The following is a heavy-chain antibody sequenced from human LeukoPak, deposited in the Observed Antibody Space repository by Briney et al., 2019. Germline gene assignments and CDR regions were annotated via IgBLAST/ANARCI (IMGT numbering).Heavy chain of an antibody. V-gene: IGHV3-21*04. CDR2: ITASSSST. J-gene: IGHJ3*02. CDR1: GFTFSNYG. Sequence: GGSLRLSCEASGFTFSNYGMSWVRQAPGKGLEWVSAITASSSSTHDADSVQGRFTISRDDAKSSLYLQMDSLRVEDTALYYCVRDDPGVQQERRLSPFDIWGQGTMVTVSS. D-gene: IGHD1-1*01. CDR3: VRDDPGVQQERRLSPFDI.